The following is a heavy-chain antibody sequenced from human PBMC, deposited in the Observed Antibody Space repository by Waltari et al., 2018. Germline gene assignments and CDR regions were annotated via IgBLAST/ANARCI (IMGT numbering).Heavy chain of an antibody. V-gene: IGHV3-23*04. CDR1: GFTVTNFA. Sequence: EVQLVESGGGLVQPGGSLRLSCAASGFTVTNFAMSWVRQAPGKGLEWVSAISGGGDSTYYADSVKGRFTISRDNSKNTLFLQMNSLRVEDTAVYYCAKEMSWLRLFDSWGQGTLVTVSS. J-gene: IGHJ4*02. CDR2: ISGGGDST. D-gene: IGHD5-12*01. CDR3: AKEMSWLRLFDS.